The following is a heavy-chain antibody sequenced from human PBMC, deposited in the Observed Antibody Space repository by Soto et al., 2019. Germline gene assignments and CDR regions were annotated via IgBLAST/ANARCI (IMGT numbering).Heavy chain of an antibody. V-gene: IGHV4-34*01. CDR3: ARGIAARPAFDI. CDR1: GGSFSGYY. J-gene: IGHJ3*02. Sequence: PSETLSLTCAVYGGSFSGYYWSWIRQPPGKGLEWIGEINHSGSTNYNPSLKSRVTISVDTSKNQFSLKLSSVTAADTAVYYCARGIAARPAFDIWGQGKMVTVSS. CDR2: INHSGST. D-gene: IGHD6-6*01.